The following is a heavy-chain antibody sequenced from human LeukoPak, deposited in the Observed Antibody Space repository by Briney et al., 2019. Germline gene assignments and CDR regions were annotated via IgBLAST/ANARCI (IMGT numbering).Heavy chain of an antibody. Sequence: GGSLRLSCAASGFTFSSYSMNWVRQAPGKGLEFVSVISSDGVYTYYAYSVKGRSTISRDNSKNTVYLQMSSLGADDTAVYYCAKVLDYCDGGTCYNSGMDSWGQGTLVTVSS. J-gene: IGHJ4*02. CDR3: AKVLDYCDGGTCYNSGMDS. CDR2: ISSDGVYT. V-gene: IGHV3-64D*08. CDR1: GFTFSSYS. D-gene: IGHD2-15*01.